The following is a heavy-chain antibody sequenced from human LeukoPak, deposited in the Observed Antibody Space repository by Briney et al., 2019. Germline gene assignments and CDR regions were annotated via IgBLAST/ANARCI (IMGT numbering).Heavy chain of an antibody. CDR2: ISYDGSNK. J-gene: IGHJ4*02. Sequence: GRSLRLSCAASGFTFSSYGMHWVRQAPGKGLEWVAVISYDGSNKYYADSVKGRFTISRDNSKNTLYLQMNSLRAEDTAVYYCAKGRELEPFDYWGQGTLVTVSS. V-gene: IGHV3-30*18. D-gene: IGHD3-10*01. CDR1: GFTFSSYG. CDR3: AKGRELEPFDY.